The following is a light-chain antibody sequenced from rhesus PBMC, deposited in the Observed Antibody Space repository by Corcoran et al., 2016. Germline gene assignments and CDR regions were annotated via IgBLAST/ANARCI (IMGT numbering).Light chain of an antibody. V-gene: IGKV1-28*03. CDR2: AAS. Sequence: DIQMTQSPSSPSASVGDTVTITCRASQGISSYLNWFQPKPGKAPKLLIYAASHWESGVPSRFSGSGTGTDFTLTISSLQPEDFAVYCCLQHNRSPLTFVGGTKVEL. CDR1: QGISSY. J-gene: IGKJ4*01. CDR3: LQHNRSPLT.